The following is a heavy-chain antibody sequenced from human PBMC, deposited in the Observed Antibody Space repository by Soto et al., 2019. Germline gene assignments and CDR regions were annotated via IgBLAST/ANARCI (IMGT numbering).Heavy chain of an antibody. Sequence: QVQLVESGGGVVQPGRSLRLSCAASGFTFSSYGMHWVRQAPGKGLEWVAVISYDGSNKYYADSVKGRFTISRDNSKNTLYLLMNSLRAEDTAVYYCANDLTDIVVVVASDVDYGMDVWGQGTTVTVSS. J-gene: IGHJ6*02. CDR2: ISYDGSNK. CDR3: ANDLTDIVVVVASDVDYGMDV. CDR1: GFTFSSYG. V-gene: IGHV3-30*18. D-gene: IGHD2-15*01.